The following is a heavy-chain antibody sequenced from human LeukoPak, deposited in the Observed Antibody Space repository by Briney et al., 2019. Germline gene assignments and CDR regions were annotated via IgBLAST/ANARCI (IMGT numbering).Heavy chain of an antibody. Sequence: ASVKVSCKASGYPFTGYYMHWVRQAPGQGLEWMGWINPNSGGTNYAQKFQGRVTMTRDTSISTAYMELSRLRSDDTAVYYCARVYSSSGSPTYYGMDVWGQGTTVTVSS. V-gene: IGHV1-2*02. CDR2: INPNSGGT. J-gene: IGHJ6*02. CDR3: ARVYSSSGSPTYYGMDV. CDR1: GYPFTGYY. D-gene: IGHD6-13*01.